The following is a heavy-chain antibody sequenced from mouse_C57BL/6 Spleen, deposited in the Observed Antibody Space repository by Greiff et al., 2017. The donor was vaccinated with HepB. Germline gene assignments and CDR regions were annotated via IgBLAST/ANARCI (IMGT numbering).Heavy chain of an antibody. CDR2: IDPSDSYT. CDR1: GYTFTSYW. V-gene: IGHV1-59*01. Sequence: VQLQQPGAELVRPGTSVKLSCKASGYTFTSYWMHWVKQRPGQGLEWIGVIDPSDSYTNYNQKVKGKATLTVDTSSSTAYMQLSSLTSEDSAVYYCAIYYGSSTDYAMDYWGHGTSVTVSS. CDR3: AIYYGSSTDYAMDY. J-gene: IGHJ4*01. D-gene: IGHD1-1*01.